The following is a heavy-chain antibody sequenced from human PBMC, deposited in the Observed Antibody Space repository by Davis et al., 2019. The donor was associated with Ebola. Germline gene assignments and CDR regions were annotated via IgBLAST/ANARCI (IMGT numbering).Heavy chain of an antibody. Sequence: ASVKVSCKASGYTFTSYYMHWVRQAPGQGLEWMGIINPSAGSTSYAQKFQGRVTMPRDTSTSTVYMELRSLRSEDTAVYYCATPTYDDFWSGYYYYSGMDVWGQGTTVTVSS. CDR2: INPSAGST. CDR1: GYTFTSYY. CDR3: ATPTYDDFWSGYYYYSGMDV. J-gene: IGHJ6*02. D-gene: IGHD3-3*01. V-gene: IGHV1-46*01.